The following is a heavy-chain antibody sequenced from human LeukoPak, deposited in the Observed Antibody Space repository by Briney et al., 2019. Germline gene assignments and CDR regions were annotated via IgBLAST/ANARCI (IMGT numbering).Heavy chain of an antibody. CDR3: ARHREYSSSWYDN. V-gene: IGHV4-39*01. J-gene: IGHJ5*02. D-gene: IGHD6-13*01. Sequence: SETLSLTCTVSGGSISSRSYYWGWIRQPPGKGLEWIGSVYYSGSTYFNPSLKTRVTISVDTSKNQFSLKLSSVTAADTAVYYCARHREYSSSWYDNWGQGTLVTVSS. CDR2: VYYSGST. CDR1: GGSISSRSYY.